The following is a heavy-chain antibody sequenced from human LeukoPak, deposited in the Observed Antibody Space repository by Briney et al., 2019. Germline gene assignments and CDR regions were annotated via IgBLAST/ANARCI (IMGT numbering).Heavy chain of an antibody. CDR1: GFTFSTYW. J-gene: IGHJ4*02. Sequence: PGGSLRLCCAASGFTFSTYWMRWVRQVPGKGLVWVSRINSDGSDTRYADSVKGRFTISRDNAKNTLYLQMNSLRAEDTAVYYCATLGSCSDGSCPRIDYWGQGTLVTVSS. CDR2: INSDGSDT. V-gene: IGHV3-74*01. D-gene: IGHD2-15*01. CDR3: ATLGSCSDGSCPRIDY.